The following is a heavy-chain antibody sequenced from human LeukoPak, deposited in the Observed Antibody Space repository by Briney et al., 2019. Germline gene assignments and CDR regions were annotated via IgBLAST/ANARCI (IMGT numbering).Heavy chain of an antibody. CDR1: GFTFSSYS. CDR3: ARGADGVSSNSRGWFDP. V-gene: IGHV3-21*01. Sequence: PGGSLRLSCTASGFTFSSYSMNWVRQAPGKGLEWVSSISTSSSYIYYADSVKGRFTISRDNARNSLYLQMNTLRAEDTAVYSCARGADGVSSNSRGWFDPWGQGTLVTVSS. J-gene: IGHJ5*02. CDR2: ISTSSSYI. D-gene: IGHD2-15*01.